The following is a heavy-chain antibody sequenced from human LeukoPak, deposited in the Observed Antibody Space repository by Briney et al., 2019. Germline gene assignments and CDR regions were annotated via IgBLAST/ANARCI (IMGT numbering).Heavy chain of an antibody. CDR3: ARHPNSNWDY. D-gene: IGHD6-13*01. CDR1: GFTFRNYW. Sequence: GGSLRLSCAASGFTFRNYWMSWVRQVPGKGLEWVVNINEGGNEKNYVDSVKGRFTASRDNAQNTLYLQMNSLRVEDTAVYYCARHPNSNWDYWGQGTLVTVSS. J-gene: IGHJ4*02. V-gene: IGHV3-7*03. CDR2: INEGGNEK.